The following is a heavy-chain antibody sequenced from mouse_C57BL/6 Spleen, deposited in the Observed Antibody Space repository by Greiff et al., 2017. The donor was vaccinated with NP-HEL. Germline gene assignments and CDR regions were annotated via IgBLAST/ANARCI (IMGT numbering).Heavy chain of an antibody. J-gene: IGHJ4*01. Sequence: VQLQQPGAELVKPGASVKLSCKASGYTFTSYWMHWVKQRPGPGLEWIGMIHPNSGSTNYNEKFKSKATLTVDKSSSTAYMQLSSLTSEDSAVYYCARTQRDYAKGCWGKGTSVTVST. CDR3: ARTQRDYAKGC. CDR1: GYTFTSYW. CDR2: IHPNSGST. V-gene: IGHV1-64*01.